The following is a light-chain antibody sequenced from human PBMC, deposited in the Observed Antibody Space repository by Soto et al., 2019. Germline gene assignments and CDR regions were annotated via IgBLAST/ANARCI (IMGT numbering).Light chain of an antibody. CDR2: AAS. CDR1: QDIRSD. Sequence: AIQVTQSPSSLSASVGDRVTISCRASQDIRSDLCWYQQEPGKAPKMLIFAASNLQSGVPSRFSGNASGTTFTLPISGLQPEDVATYYCLQDNTYPWTFGQGTKVDIQ. V-gene: IGKV1-6*01. J-gene: IGKJ1*01. CDR3: LQDNTYPWT.